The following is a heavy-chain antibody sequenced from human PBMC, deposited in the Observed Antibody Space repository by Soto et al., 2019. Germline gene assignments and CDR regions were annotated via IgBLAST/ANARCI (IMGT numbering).Heavy chain of an antibody. D-gene: IGHD3-22*01. CDR3: ARIGYYDSSGYYLGPFDY. CDR2: TYYSGST. V-gene: IGHV4-59*01. Sequence: SETLSLTCTVSGGAISSDYWSWFRQPPGKGLEWIGYTYYSGSTNYNPSLKSRVTISADTSKNQFSLKLSSVTAADTAVYYCARIGYYDSSGYYLGPFDYWGQGTLVTVSS. J-gene: IGHJ4*02. CDR1: GGAISSDY.